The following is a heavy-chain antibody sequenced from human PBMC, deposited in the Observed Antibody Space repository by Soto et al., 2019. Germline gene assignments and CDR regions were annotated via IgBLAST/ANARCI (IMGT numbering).Heavy chain of an antibody. Sequence: EASVKVSCKASGYTFTSYAMHWVRQAPGQRLEWMGWINAGNGNTKYSQKFQGRVTITRDTSASTAYMELSSLRSEDTAVYYCAASSGLGGITMSHTPFDYWGQGTLVTVSS. J-gene: IGHJ4*02. D-gene: IGHD3-3*01. CDR3: AASSGLGGITMSHTPFDY. V-gene: IGHV1-3*01. CDR1: GYTFTSYA. CDR2: INAGNGNT.